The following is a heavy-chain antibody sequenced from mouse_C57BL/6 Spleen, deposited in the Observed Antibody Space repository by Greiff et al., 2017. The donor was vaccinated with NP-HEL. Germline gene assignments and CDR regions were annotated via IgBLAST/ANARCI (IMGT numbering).Heavy chain of an antibody. V-gene: IGHV1-59*01. CDR3: AKVMGRYYTLYAMDY. Sequence: QVQLQQPGAELVRPGTSVKLSCKASGYTFTSYWMHWVKQRPGQGLEWIGVIDPSDSYTNYNQKFKGKATLTVDTSSSTAYMQLSSLTSEDSVVYYCAKVMGRYYTLYAMDYWGQGTSVTVSS. CDR1: GYTFTSYW. J-gene: IGHJ4*01. CDR2: IDPSDSYT. D-gene: IGHD2-3*01.